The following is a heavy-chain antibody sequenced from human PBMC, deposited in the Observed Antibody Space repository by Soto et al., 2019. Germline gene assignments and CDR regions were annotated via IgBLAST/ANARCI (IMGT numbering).Heavy chain of an antibody. CDR2: IYPGDSDT. CDR3: ARQHESYYYYGMDV. Sequence: GESLRISCKGSGYSFSSDWIGWVRQMPGKGLEWMGIIYPGDSDTRYSPSFQGQVTISADKSISTAYLQWSSLKASDTAMYYCARQHESYYYYGMDVWGQGTTVSISS. J-gene: IGHJ6*02. CDR1: GYSFSSDW. V-gene: IGHV5-51*01.